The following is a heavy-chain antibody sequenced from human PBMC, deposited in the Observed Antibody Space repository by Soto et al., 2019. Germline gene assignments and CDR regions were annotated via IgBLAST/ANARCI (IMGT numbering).Heavy chain of an antibody. D-gene: IGHD4-17*01. CDR1: GDSIGSSSYY. CDR2: INYNGGT. V-gene: IGHV4-39*01. Sequence: SETLSLTCTVSGDSIGSSSYYWGWIRQPPGKGLAWIGSINYNGGTYYNPSLRSRVAISVDTSKSQFSLKLSSVTAADTAVYYCARHRGYGDYDYWGQGTLVTVSS. CDR3: ARHRGYGDYDY. J-gene: IGHJ4*02.